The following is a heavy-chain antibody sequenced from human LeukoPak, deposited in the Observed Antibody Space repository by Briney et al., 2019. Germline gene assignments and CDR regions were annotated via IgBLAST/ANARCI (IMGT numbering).Heavy chain of an antibody. V-gene: IGHV3-30*02. CDR2: IRYDGSNK. CDR3: AKDAFRGYSYGYRVSMVWFDQ. CDR1: GFTFSSYW. D-gene: IGHD5-18*01. J-gene: IGHJ5*02. Sequence: GGSLRLSCAASGFTFSSYWMSWVRQAPGKGLEWVAFIRYDGSNKYYVDSVKGRFTISRDNSKNTLSLQMSSLRAEDTAVYFCAKDAFRGYSYGYRVSMVWFDQWGQGILVTVSS.